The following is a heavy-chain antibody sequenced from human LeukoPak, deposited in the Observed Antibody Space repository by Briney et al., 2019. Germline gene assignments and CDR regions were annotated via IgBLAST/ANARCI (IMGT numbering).Heavy chain of an antibody. CDR1: GGSISSYY. Sequence: SETLSLTCTASGGSISSYYWSWIRQPPGKGLEWIGYIYYSGSTNYNPSLKSRVTISVDTSKNQFSLKLSSVTAADTAVYYCASAEGSGWLYFDYWGQGTLVTVSS. CDR2: IYYSGST. V-gene: IGHV4-59*01. J-gene: IGHJ4*02. CDR3: ASAEGSGWLYFDY. D-gene: IGHD6-19*01.